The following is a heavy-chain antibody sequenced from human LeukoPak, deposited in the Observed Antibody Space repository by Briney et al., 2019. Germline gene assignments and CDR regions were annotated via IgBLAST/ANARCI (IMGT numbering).Heavy chain of an antibody. CDR1: GFTFSSFA. J-gene: IGHJ4*02. CDR3: ARGQELDDGVFDS. D-gene: IGHD1-1*01. V-gene: IGHV3-23*01. Sequence: GGSLRLSCAASGFTFSSFAMTWVRQARGTGLEWVSTLRSNGDTAYNADSVKGRFTISRDNSKNTVYLQMNILRVEDTAIYYCARGQELDDGVFDSWGQGTLVTVSA. CDR2: LRSNGDTA.